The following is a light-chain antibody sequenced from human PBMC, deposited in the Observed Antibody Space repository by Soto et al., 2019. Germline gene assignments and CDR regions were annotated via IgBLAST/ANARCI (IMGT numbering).Light chain of an antibody. CDR1: PPVSSSF. Sequence: IVLTQSPATLSLSPGKRATLSCRASPPVSSSFLAWYQQTPGQAPRLLIYGASSRATGIPDRFSGSGSGTEFSLTISRLEPEDFEVYYCHQYGISPFGGGTKVDIK. V-gene: IGKV3-20*01. J-gene: IGKJ4*01. CDR3: HQYGISP. CDR2: GAS.